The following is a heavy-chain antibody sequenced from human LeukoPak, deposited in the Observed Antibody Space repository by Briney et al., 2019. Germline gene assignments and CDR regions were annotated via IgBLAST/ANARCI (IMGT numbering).Heavy chain of an antibody. J-gene: IGHJ4*02. CDR2: ISAYNGNT. D-gene: IGHD3-10*01. CDR3: ARGGRRITMVRGVMGCDY. Sequence: ASVKVSCKASGYTFTSYGISWVRQAPGQGLEWMGWISAYNGNTNYAQKFQGRVTMTRDTSTSTAYMELGRLRSDDTAVYYCARGGRRITMVRGVMGCDYWGQGTLVTVSS. CDR1: GYTFTSYG. V-gene: IGHV1-18*01.